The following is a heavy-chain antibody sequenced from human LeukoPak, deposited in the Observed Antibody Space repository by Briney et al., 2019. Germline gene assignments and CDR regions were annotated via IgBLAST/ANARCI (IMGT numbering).Heavy chain of an antibody. J-gene: IGHJ6*02. Sequence: ASVKVSCKASGYTFTSYDINWVRQATGQGLEWMGWMNPNSGNTGYAQKFQGRVTMTRNTSISTAYMELSSPRSEDTAVYYCARGGSFLRFLEWSYYYGMDVWGQGTTVTVSS. D-gene: IGHD3-3*01. CDR2: MNPNSGNT. V-gene: IGHV1-8*01. CDR3: ARGGSFLRFLEWSYYYGMDV. CDR1: GYTFTSYD.